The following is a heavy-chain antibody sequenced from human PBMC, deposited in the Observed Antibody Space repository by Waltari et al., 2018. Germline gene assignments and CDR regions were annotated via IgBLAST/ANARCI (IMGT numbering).Heavy chain of an antibody. D-gene: IGHD2-21*02. CDR3: ARGGGGDWEWFDP. J-gene: IGHJ5*02. CDR2: IYYTGST. Sequence: QVQLQESGPSLLKTSETPSLICTVSGGSLSGIYWSWVRQPPGKGLDWIGYIYYTGSTNFNPSLKSRVTMSADTSKNQFSLKLSSVTAADTAFYYCARGGGGDWEWFDPWGQGTLVTVSS. V-gene: IGHV4-59*01. CDR1: GGSLSGIY.